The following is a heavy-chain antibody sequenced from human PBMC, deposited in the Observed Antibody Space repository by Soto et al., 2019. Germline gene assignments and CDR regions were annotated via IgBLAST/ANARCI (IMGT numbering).Heavy chain of an antibody. D-gene: IGHD6-19*01. Sequence: VESLRLSCAASGFTFSSYGMHWVRQAPGKGLEWVAVIWYDGSNKYYADSVKGRFTISRDNSKNTLYLQMNSLRAEGTAVYYCARDLEAVAGSSFDYWGQGTLVTVSS. CDR2: IWYDGSNK. CDR1: GFTFSSYG. J-gene: IGHJ4*02. CDR3: ARDLEAVAGSSFDY. V-gene: IGHV3-33*01.